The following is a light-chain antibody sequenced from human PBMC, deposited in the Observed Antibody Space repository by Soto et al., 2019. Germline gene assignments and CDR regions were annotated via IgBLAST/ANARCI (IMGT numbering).Light chain of an antibody. J-gene: IGKJ1*01. CDR1: QTISSW. V-gene: IGKV1-5*03. CDR3: QHYSSYSEA. CDR2: KAS. Sequence: DIQMTQSPSTLSGSVGDRVTITCRASQTISSWFAWYQQKPGKAPKLLIYKASTLKSGVPSRFSGSGSGTEFTLTISSLQPDDFATYYCQHYSSYSEAFGQGTKVELK.